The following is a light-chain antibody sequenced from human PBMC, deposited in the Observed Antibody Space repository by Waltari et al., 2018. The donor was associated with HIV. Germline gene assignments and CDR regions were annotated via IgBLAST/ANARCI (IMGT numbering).Light chain of an antibody. Sequence: SYELTQPPSVSVLPGQTARITCSGDALRDQNVSWYQQKPGQAPVLVMYKDTERPSGIPERFFGSTSGTSFTLIISGVQAEDEADYYCQSADTSLSYYVFGTGTKVSVL. V-gene: IGLV3-25*03. J-gene: IGLJ1*01. CDR1: ALRDQN. CDR3: QSADTSLSYYV. CDR2: KDT.